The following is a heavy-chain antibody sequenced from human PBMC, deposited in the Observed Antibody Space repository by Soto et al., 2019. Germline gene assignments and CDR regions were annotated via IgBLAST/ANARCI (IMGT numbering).Heavy chain of an antibody. D-gene: IGHD3-3*01. J-gene: IGHJ4*02. Sequence: PSETLSLTCTVSGGSFNSDGYYWSWIRQHPEKGLEWIGYIYSSGTTYYNPSLRSRITISIDTSKNQFSLKLSSVTAADTAVYYCARESYYDFWSGLDYWGQGTLVTVSS. CDR3: ARESYYDFWSGLDY. CDR1: GGSFNSDGYY. CDR2: IYSSGTT. V-gene: IGHV4-31*02.